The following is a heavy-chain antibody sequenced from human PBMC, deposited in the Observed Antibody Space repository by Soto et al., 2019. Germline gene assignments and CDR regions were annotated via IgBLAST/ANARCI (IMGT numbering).Heavy chain of an antibody. CDR1: GDSIRGGGYS. J-gene: IGHJ4*02. CDR3: ARDLDY. CDR2: IYHNGGT. V-gene: IGHV4-30-2*01. Sequence: QLQLQESGSGLVKPSQTLSLICAVSGDSIRGGGYSWSWIRQPPGKGLEWIGYIYHNGGTYYNPSLKSRLTISVDRSKNQFSLRLNSVTAADTAVYYCARDLDYWGQGTLVTVSS.